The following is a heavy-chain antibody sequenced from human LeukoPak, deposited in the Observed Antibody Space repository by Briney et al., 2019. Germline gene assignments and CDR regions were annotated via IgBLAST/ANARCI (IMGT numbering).Heavy chain of an antibody. D-gene: IGHD3-3*01. V-gene: IGHV1-8*03. CDR1: GYSFTSYW. CDR3: ARGVLVLRFLEWADYYMDV. Sequence: GESLKISCKGSGYSFTSYWIGWVRQATGQGLEWMGWMNPNSGNTGYAQKFQGRVAITRNTSISIAYMELSSLRSEDTAVYYCARGVLVLRFLEWADYYMDVWGKGTTVTVSS. J-gene: IGHJ6*03. CDR2: MNPNSGNT.